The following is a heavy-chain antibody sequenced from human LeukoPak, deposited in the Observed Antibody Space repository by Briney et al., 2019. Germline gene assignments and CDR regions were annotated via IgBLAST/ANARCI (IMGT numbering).Heavy chain of an antibody. CDR2: ITSSSTPM. V-gene: IGHV3-48*01. Sequence: GGSLRLSCAASGFTFSTYSMNWVRQAPGKGLEWVSYITSSSTPMYYADSVKGRFTISRDNSKNTLYLQMNSLRAEDTAVYYCAKARLRAHDAFDIWGQGTMVTVSS. CDR1: GFTFSTYS. J-gene: IGHJ3*02. CDR3: AKARLRAHDAFDI. D-gene: IGHD1-26*01.